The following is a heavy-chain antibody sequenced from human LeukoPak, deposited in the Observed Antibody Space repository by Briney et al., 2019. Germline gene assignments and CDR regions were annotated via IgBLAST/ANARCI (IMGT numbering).Heavy chain of an antibody. J-gene: IGHJ6*03. V-gene: IGHV3-9*01. D-gene: IGHD1-26*01. Sequence: PGRSLRLSCAASGFTFDDYAMHWVRQAPGKGLEWVSGISWNSGSIGYADSVKGRFTISRDNAKNSLYLQMNSLRAEDTAVYFCARDPYSGNYGAYYYYYMDVWGKGTTVTISS. CDR1: GFTFDDYA. CDR2: ISWNSGSI. CDR3: ARDPYSGNYGAYYYYYMDV.